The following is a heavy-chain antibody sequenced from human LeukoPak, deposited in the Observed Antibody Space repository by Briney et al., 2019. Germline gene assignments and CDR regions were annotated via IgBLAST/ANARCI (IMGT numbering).Heavy chain of an antibody. D-gene: IGHD3-10*01. Sequence: GASVKVSCKASGYTFTSYAMHWVRQAPGQRLEWMGWINAGNGNTKYSQKFQGRVTITRDTSASTAYMELSSLRSEDTAVYYCARVMVRGVIADAFDIWGQGAMVTVSS. CDR1: GYTFTSYA. CDR3: ARVMVRGVIADAFDI. V-gene: IGHV1-3*01. CDR2: INAGNGNT. J-gene: IGHJ3*02.